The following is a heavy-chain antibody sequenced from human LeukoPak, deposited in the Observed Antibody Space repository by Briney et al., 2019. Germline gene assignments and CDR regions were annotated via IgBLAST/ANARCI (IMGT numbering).Heavy chain of an antibody. CDR3: ASRVYCNTTTCSDH. CDR1: GYRFTTYW. V-gene: IGHV5-51*01. Sequence: GESLKISCKGSGYRFTTYWIGWVRQMPGKGLEWMGIIYPGDSDTRYSPSFQGQITISADKSISTAYLQWSSLKASDSAMYYCASRVYCNTTTCSDHWGQGTLVTVSS. D-gene: IGHD2-2*01. CDR2: IYPGDSDT. J-gene: IGHJ4*02.